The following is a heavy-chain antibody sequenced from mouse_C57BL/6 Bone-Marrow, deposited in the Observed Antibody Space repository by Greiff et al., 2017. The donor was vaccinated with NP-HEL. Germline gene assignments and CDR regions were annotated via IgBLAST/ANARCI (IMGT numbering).Heavy chain of an antibody. D-gene: IGHD2-3*01. J-gene: IGHJ2*01. CDR2: IPPNSGST. CDR3: VYDGYFDY. Sequence: VQLQQPGAELVKPGASVKLSCKASGYTFTSYWMHWVKQRPGQGLEWIGMIPPNSGSTNYNEKFKSKATLTVDKSSSTAYMQLSSLTSEDSAVYYCVYDGYFDYWGQGTTLTVSS. CDR1: GYTFTSYW. V-gene: IGHV1-64*01.